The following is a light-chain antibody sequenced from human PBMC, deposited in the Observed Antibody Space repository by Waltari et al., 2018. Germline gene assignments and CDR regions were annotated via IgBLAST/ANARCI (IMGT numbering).Light chain of an antibody. CDR1: KSVSVY. V-gene: IGKV3-11*01. CDR3: QQANSFPRT. Sequence: IALTQSPATLSLSPGERATLSCRANKSVSVYLAWYQHKPGQAPRLLIYDTSNRATGIPARFSGSGSETDFTLTISSLEPEDFATYYCQQANSFPRTFGQGTKVEIK. CDR2: DTS. J-gene: IGKJ1*01.